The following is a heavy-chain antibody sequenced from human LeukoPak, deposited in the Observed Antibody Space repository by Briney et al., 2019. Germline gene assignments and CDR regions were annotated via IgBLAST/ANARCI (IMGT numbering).Heavy chain of an antibody. D-gene: IGHD6-6*01. V-gene: IGHV4-34*01. CDR1: GGSFSGYY. Sequence: PSETLSLTCAVYGGSFSGYYWSWIRQPPGKGLEWIGEINHSGSTNYNPSLKSRVTISVDTSKNQFSLKLSSVTAADTTVYYCARTGAARPLYYFDYWGQGTLVTVSS. CDR3: ARTGAARPLYYFDY. CDR2: INHSGST. J-gene: IGHJ4*02.